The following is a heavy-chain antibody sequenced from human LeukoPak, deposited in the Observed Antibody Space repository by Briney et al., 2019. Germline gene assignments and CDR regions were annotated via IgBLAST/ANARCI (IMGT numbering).Heavy chain of an antibody. CDR2: ISFSGDNT. Sequence: PGGSLRLSCAASGFTFSSYAMNWVRQAPGKALEWVSGISFSGDNTYYADSAKGRFTISRHNSKNTLYLQMNSLRAEDTAVYYCARAFGDYDYWYFDLWGRGTLVTVSS. J-gene: IGHJ2*01. CDR3: ARAFGDYDYWYFDL. V-gene: IGHV3-23*01. D-gene: IGHD4-17*01. CDR1: GFTFSSYA.